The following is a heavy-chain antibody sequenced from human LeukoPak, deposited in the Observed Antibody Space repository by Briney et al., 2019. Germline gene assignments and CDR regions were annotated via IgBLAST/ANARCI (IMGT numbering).Heavy chain of an antibody. J-gene: IGHJ4*02. CDR1: GSTFTAYW. V-gene: IGHV3-48*02. CDR2: ISSSSSTI. D-gene: IGHD6-19*01. Sequence: PGGSLRLSCAASGSTFTAYWMSWVRQAPGKGLEWVSYISSSSSTIYYADSVKGRFTISRDNAKNSLYLQMNSLRDEDTAVYYCASWGPSSGWPTFDYWGQGTLVTVSS. CDR3: ASWGPSSGWPTFDY.